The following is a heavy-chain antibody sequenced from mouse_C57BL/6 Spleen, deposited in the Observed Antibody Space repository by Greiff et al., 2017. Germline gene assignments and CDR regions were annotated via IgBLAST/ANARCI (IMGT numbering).Heavy chain of an antibody. Sequence: QVQLQQPGAELVKPGASVKLSCKASGYTFTSYWMHWVKQRPGQGLEWIGMIHPNSGSTNYNEKFKSKATLTVDKSSSTAYMQLSSLTSEDSAVYYCAKLIYGGSSYAMDDWGQGTSVTVAS. CDR3: AKLIYGGSSYAMDD. V-gene: IGHV1-64*01. CDR1: GYTFTSYW. CDR2: IHPNSGST. J-gene: IGHJ4*01. D-gene: IGHD1-1*02.